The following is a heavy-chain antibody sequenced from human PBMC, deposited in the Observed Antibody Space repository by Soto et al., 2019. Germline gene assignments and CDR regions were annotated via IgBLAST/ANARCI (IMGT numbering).Heavy chain of an antibody. J-gene: IGHJ3*02. D-gene: IGHD3-16*01. CDR3: ARDGLRFGDAFDI. CDR1: GFTFSSYW. CDR2: IKQDGSEK. Sequence: GGSLRLSCAASGFTFSSYWMSWVRQAPGKGLEWVANIKQDGSEKYYVDSVKGRFTISRDNAKNSLYLQMNSLRAEDTAVYYCARDGLRFGDAFDIWGQGTMVTVSS. V-gene: IGHV3-7*05.